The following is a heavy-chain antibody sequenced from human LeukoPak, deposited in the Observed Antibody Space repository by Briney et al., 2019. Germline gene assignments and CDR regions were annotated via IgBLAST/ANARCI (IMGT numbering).Heavy chain of an antibody. CDR3: ARQASSYDSSGYYRPPLLYYFDY. V-gene: IGHV1-2*02. CDR1: GYTFTGYY. CDR2: INPNSGGT. J-gene: IGHJ4*02. Sequence: ASVKVSCKASGYTFTGYYMHWVRQAPGQGLEWMGWINPNSGGTNYAQKFQGRVTMTRDTSISTAYMELSRLRSDDTAVYYCARQASSYDSSGYYRPPLLYYFDYWGQGTLVTVTS. D-gene: IGHD3-22*01.